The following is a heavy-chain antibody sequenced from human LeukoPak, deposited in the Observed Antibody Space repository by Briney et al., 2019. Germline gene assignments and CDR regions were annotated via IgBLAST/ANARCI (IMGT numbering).Heavy chain of an antibody. CDR3: ARHRAYGDYDFDY. D-gene: IGHD4-17*01. CDR1: GGTFSSYA. CDR2: IIPIFGTA. J-gene: IGHJ4*02. Sequence: SVTVSCKASGGTFSSYAISWVRQAPGQGLEWMGGIIPIFGTANYAQKFQGRVTITADESTSTAYMELSSLRSEDTAVYYCARHRAYGDYDFDYWGQGTLVTVSS. V-gene: IGHV1-69*13.